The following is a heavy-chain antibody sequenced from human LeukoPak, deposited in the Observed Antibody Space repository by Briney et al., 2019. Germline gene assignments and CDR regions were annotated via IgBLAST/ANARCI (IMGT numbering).Heavy chain of an antibody. D-gene: IGHD5-24*01. J-gene: IGHJ4*02. V-gene: IGHV3-30*02. CDR2: IRYDGSNK. Sequence: GGSLRLSCAASGFTFSSYGMHWVRQAPGKGLEWVAFIRYDGSNKYYADSVKGRFTISRDNSKNTLYLQMNSLRAEDTAVYYCAKDHRWDGYNPVDYWGQGTLVTVSS. CDR3: AKDHRWDGYNPVDY. CDR1: GFTFSSYG.